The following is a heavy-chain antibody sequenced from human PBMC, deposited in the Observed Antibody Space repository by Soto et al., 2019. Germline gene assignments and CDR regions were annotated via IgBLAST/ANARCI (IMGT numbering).Heavy chain of an antibody. J-gene: IGHJ6*02. CDR3: ARSRDTANGMDV. Sequence: SGPTLVNPTQTLTLTCTFSGFSLSTSGMRVSWIRQPPGKALEWLARIDWDDDKFYSTSLKTRLTISKDTSKNQAVLTVTNMDPVDTATYYCARSRDTANGMDVWGLGTTVTVSS. D-gene: IGHD5-18*01. CDR2: IDWDDDK. V-gene: IGHV2-70*04. CDR1: GFSLSTSGMR.